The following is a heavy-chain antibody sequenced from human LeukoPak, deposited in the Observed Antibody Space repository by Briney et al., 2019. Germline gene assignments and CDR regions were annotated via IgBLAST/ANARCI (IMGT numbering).Heavy chain of an antibody. D-gene: IGHD2-2*01. CDR3: AKDALYCSSTSCYPGYFDY. CDR2: IWYDGSNK. CDR1: GFTFSSYG. J-gene: IGHJ4*02. V-gene: IGHV3-33*06. Sequence: PGRSLRLSCAASGFTFSSYGMHWVRQAPGKGLEWVAVIWYDGSNKYYADSEKRRFTISRDNSKNTLYLQMNSLRAEDTAVYYCAKDALYCSSTSCYPGYFDYWGQGTLVTVSS.